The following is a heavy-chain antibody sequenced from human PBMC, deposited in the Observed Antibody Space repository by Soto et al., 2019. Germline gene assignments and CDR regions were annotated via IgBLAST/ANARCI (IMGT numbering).Heavy chain of an antibody. V-gene: IGHV3-21*01. CDR3: ARGLAVAGSYWFDP. D-gene: IGHD6-19*01. CDR1: GFTFSSYS. Sequence: VQLVESGGGLVKPGGSLRLSCAASGFTFSSYSMNWVRQAPGKGLEWVSSISSSSSYIYYADSVKGRFTISRDNAKNSLYLQMNSLRAEDTAVYYCARGLAVAGSYWFDPWGQGTLVTVSS. CDR2: ISSSSSYI. J-gene: IGHJ5*02.